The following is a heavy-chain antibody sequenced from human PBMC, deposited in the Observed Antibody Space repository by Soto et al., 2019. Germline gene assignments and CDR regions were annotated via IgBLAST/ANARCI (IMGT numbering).Heavy chain of an antibody. J-gene: IGHJ5*02. CDR1: GYTFIRYG. V-gene: IGHV1-18*01. CDR2: ISTHNGNT. CDR3: VRDEISSAGLDP. Sequence: ASVKVSCTASGYTFIRYGISWVRQAPGQGLEWMGWISTHNGNTYYAQNFQGRVTMTSDTPTSTAYMELRSLGSDDTAFYYCVRDEISSAGLDPWGQGTLVTVSS.